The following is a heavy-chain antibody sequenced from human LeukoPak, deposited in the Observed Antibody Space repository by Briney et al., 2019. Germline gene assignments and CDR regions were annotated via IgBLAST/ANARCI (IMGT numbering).Heavy chain of an antibody. D-gene: IGHD3-10*01. CDR1: SGSIGSYY. CDR2: IYTSGST. Sequence: SETLSLTCTVSSGSIGSYYWNWIRQPAGKGLEWIGRIYTSGSTNYNPSLKSRVTMSEDTSKNQFSLILSSVTAADTAVYYCARARYYYGSGSYFFDYWGQGTLVTVSS. V-gene: IGHV4-4*07. CDR3: ARARYYYGSGSYFFDY. J-gene: IGHJ4*02.